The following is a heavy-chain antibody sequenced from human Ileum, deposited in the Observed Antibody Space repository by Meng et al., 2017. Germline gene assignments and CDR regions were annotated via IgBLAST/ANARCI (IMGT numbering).Heavy chain of an antibody. D-gene: IGHD6-6*01. J-gene: IGHJ1*01. V-gene: IGHV4-34*01. Sequence: QGQLRQGVAGLLTPWEPLSLTCGVYGGSLNGDYCTWIRQPPGEGLEWIGEIHHSGSITYNPSLESRVTISMDTSKKQFSLKLHSVTAADTAVYYCARGDIAARCQHWGQGTLVTVSS. CDR2: IHHSGSI. CDR1: GGSLNGDY. CDR3: ARGDIAARCQH.